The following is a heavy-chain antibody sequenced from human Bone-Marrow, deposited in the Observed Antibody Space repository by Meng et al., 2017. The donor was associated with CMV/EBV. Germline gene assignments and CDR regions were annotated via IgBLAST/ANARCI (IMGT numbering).Heavy chain of an antibody. CDR3: ARLSMSGMDV. CDR1: GGSFSGYY. J-gene: IGHJ6*02. D-gene: IGHD2-21*01. CDR2: INRGGSA. Sequence: GSLRLSCAVYGGSFSGYYWSWIRQPPGKGLEWIGEINRGGSANYSPSLKSRLTISVDTSKNQFSLKLSSVTAADTAVYYCARLSMSGMDVWGQGTTVTGSS. V-gene: IGHV4-34*01.